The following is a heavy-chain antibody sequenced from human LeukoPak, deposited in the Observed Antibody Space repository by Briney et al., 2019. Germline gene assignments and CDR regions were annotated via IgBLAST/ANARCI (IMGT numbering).Heavy chain of an antibody. J-gene: IGHJ5*02. CDR2: IYYSGST. CDR3: ARRGTMVRGSGHWFDP. CDR1: GGSISSSSYY. V-gene: IGHV4-39*07. Sequence: PSETLSLTCTVSGGSISSSSYYWGWIRQPPGKGLEWIGSIYYSGSTYYNPSLKSRVTISVDTSKNQFSLKLSSVTAADTAVYYCARRGTMVRGSGHWFDPWGQGTLVTVSS. D-gene: IGHD3-10*01.